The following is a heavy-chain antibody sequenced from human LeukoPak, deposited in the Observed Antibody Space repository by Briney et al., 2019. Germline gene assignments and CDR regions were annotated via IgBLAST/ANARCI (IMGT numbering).Heavy chain of an antibody. CDR1: GFTFSSYS. D-gene: IGHD6-19*01. J-gene: IGHJ4*02. CDR2: ISSSSSTI. CDR3: ARDSPRGWYDY. V-gene: IGHV3-48*01. Sequence: GGSLRLSCAASGFTFSSYSMNWVHQAPGKGLEWVSYISSSSSTIYYADSVKGRFTISRDNAKNSLYLQMNSLRAEDTAVYYCARDSPRGWYDYWGQGTLVTVSS.